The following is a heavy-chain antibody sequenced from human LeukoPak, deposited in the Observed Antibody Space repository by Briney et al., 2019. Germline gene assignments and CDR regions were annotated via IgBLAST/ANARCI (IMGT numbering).Heavy chain of an antibody. J-gene: IGHJ4*02. CDR1: GVSVSSGSYY. Sequence: SETLSLTCTVSGVSVSSGSYYWSWIRQPPGKGLEWIGYIYYSGSTNYNPSLKSRVTISVDTSKNQFSLKLSSVTAADTAVYYCAREYPIAAAGHFDYWGQGTLVTVSS. CDR3: AREYPIAAAGHFDY. D-gene: IGHD6-13*01. V-gene: IGHV4-61*01. CDR2: IYYSGST.